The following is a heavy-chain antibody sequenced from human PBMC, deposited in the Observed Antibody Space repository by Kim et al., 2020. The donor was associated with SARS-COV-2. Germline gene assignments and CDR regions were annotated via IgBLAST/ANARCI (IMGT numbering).Heavy chain of an antibody. Sequence: YYAASVKGRLPISRDNAKTSLYLQMNSLRAEDTAVYYCASVRDGYNFLHHWGQGTLVTVSS. J-gene: IGHJ4*02. V-gene: IGHV3-21*01. CDR3: ASVRDGYNFLHH. D-gene: IGHD5-12*01.